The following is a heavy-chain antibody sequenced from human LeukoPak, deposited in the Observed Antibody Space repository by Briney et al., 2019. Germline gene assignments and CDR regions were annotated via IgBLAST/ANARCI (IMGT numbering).Heavy chain of an antibody. CDR1: GFTLSSYG. V-gene: IGHV3-33*01. J-gene: IGHJ4*02. CDR3: ARDPSMIVVVTLNFDY. D-gene: IGHD3-22*01. Sequence: GGSLRLSCAASGFTLSSYGMHWVRQAPGKGLEWVAVIWYDGSNKYYADSVKGRFTISRDNSKNTLYLQMNSLRAEDTAVYYCARDPSMIVVVTLNFDYWGQGTLVTVSS. CDR2: IWYDGSNK.